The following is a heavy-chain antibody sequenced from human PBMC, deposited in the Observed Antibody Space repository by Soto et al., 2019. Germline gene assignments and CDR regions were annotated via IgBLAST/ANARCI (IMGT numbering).Heavy chain of an antibody. D-gene: IGHD1-26*01. V-gene: IGHV6-1*01. CDR3: ARDPKSGSYYPYYYYGMDV. CDR2: TYYRSKWYN. J-gene: IGHJ6*02. Sequence: HSQTLSLTCXISGDSVSSNSAAWNWIRQSPSRGLEWLGRTYYRSKWYNDYAVSVKSRITINPDTSKNQFSLQLNSVTPEDTAVYYCARDPKSGSYYPYYYYGMDVWGQGTTVTVSS. CDR1: GDSVSSNSAA.